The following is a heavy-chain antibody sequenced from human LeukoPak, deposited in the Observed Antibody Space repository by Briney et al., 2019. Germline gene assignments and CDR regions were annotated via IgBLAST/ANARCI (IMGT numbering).Heavy chain of an antibody. CDR3: ARERDHGYSYGLVLDS. D-gene: IGHD5-18*01. J-gene: IGHJ4*02. CDR2: MYHSGTT. Sequence: SETLSLTCTVSGGSMNTYYWTWLRQPAGKRLEWLGRMYHSGTTNYNSPLYNPSLSSRVTMSVDGAKDQFSLRLKSVTTADTAIYFCARERDHGYSYGLVLDSWGQGSLVTVSS. CDR1: GGSMNTYY. V-gene: IGHV4-4*07.